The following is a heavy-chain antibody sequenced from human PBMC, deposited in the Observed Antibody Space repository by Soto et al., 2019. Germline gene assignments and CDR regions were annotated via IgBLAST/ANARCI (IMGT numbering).Heavy chain of an antibody. Sequence: QLQLQESGPGPVKPSGTLSLTCTVSGGAINTNNYYWGWVRQAPGKGLEWIGSVFYDGTTYYSPSLKSRFTISLATSRTQFSLKLNSVTAADTAVYYCARLVVVSPVANVWGQGTLVTVSS. V-gene: IGHV4-39*01. D-gene: IGHD2-2*01. CDR3: ARLVVVSPVANV. CDR1: GGAINTNNYY. J-gene: IGHJ4*02. CDR2: VFYDGTT.